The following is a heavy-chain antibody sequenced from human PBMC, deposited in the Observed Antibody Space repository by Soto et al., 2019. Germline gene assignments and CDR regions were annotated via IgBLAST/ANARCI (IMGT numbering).Heavy chain of an antibody. V-gene: IGHV1-3*01. Sequence: ASVKVSCKASGYTFTSYAMHWVRQAPGQRLEWMGWINAGNGNTKYSQKFQGRVTITRDTSASTAYMELSSLRSEDTAVYYCAIAGELVHQGAFASWGKGSMVTV. D-gene: IGHD1-26*01. J-gene: IGHJ3*02. CDR3: AIAGELVHQGAFAS. CDR1: GYTFTSYA. CDR2: INAGNGNT.